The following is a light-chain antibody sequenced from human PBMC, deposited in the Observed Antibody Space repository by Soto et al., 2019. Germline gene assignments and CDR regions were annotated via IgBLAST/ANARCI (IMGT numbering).Light chain of an antibody. J-gene: IGKJ3*01. V-gene: IGKV4-1*01. CDR2: WAS. CDR1: HNILYNSKIKNY. CDR3: QQYYTHPFT. Sequence: DILITQSAYSLGVSLFEMATIHCKSIHNILYNSKIKNYLAWYQPKPGHPPQLLIYWASTRESGVPDRFSGRGSGTDFTPPIRGLQAEDVAVYFCQQYYTHPFTFGPGTKVDIK.